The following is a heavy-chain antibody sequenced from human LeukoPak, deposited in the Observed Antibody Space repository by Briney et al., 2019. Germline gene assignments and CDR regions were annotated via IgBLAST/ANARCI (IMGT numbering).Heavy chain of an antibody. J-gene: IGHJ1*01. D-gene: IGHD2-21*02. CDR1: GYTFTSYD. Sequence: ASVKVSCKASGYTFTSYDFSWVRQATGQGLEWMGWMNPNSGNTGYAQKFQGRVTMTRNTAITTAYMELSSLRSEDTAVYYCARVTNCGGDCYYFQRWGQGTLVTVSS. V-gene: IGHV1-8*01. CDR2: MNPNSGNT. CDR3: ARVTNCGGDCYYFQR.